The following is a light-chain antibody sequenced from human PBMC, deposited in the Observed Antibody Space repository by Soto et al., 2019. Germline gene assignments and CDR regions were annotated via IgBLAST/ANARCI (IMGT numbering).Light chain of an antibody. CDR3: KQYGSSPRT. J-gene: IGKJ1*01. CDR2: TAY. CDR1: QSVTSSY. V-gene: IGKV3-20*01. Sequence: EIVLTQSPGTLSLSPGERATLSCRASQSVTSSYLAWYQQKPGQAPRLLIYTAYGRATGIQDRFSGSGSGTDFTLTIRRLEPEDFAVYYCKQYGSSPRTFGQGTKVDIK.